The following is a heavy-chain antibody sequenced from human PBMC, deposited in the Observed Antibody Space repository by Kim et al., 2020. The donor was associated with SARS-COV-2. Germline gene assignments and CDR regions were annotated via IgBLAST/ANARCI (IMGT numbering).Heavy chain of an antibody. Sequence: GGSLRLSCVASGFTFDTYAMSWVRQAPGKGLEWGSVISGGALNKFYADSVRGRFTISRDNSKNTLYLQMNNLRDEDTALYYCATMVIMDGYNYFYYYAMDFWGQGTTVTVSS. CDR3: ATMVIMDGYNYFYYYAMDF. CDR1: GFTFDTYA. V-gene: IGHV3-23*01. D-gene: IGHD2-21*01. CDR2: ISGGALNK. J-gene: IGHJ6*02.